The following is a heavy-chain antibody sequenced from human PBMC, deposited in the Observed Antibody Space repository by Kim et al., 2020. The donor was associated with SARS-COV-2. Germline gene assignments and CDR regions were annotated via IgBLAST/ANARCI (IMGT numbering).Heavy chain of an antibody. J-gene: IGHJ5*02. D-gene: IGHD3-10*01. CDR1: GGSFSGYY. CDR2: INHSGST. Sequence: SETLSLTCAVYGGSFSGYYWSWIRQPPGKGLEWIGEINHSGSTNYNPSLKSRVTISVDTSKNQFSLKLSSVTAADTAVYYCARGNRNTSGRIPPRSLDPWGQGTLVTVSS. V-gene: IGHV4-34*01. CDR3: ARGNRNTSGRIPPRSLDP.